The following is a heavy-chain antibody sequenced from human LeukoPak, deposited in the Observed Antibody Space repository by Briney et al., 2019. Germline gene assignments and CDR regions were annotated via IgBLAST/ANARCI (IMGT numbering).Heavy chain of an antibody. CDR1: GYTFTDYY. Sequence: ASVKVSCKASGYTFTDYYMHWVRQAPGQGPEWMGWINPNSGGTNYAQKFQGRVTMTRDTSISTAYMELSRLRSDDTAVYYCARTFIAVAGIDYWGQGTLVTVSS. CDR3: ARTFIAVAGIDY. D-gene: IGHD6-19*01. CDR2: INPNSGGT. J-gene: IGHJ4*02. V-gene: IGHV1-2*02.